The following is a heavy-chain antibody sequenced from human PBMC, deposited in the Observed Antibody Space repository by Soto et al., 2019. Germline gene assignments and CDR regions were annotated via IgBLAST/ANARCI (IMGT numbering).Heavy chain of an antibody. V-gene: IGHV4-34*01. CDR3: ERDPGIVGTTTWFDP. J-gene: IGHJ5*02. CDR2: INHSGGT. D-gene: IGHD1-26*01. Sequence: QVQLQQWGAGLLEPSETLSLTCAVYGGSFSGYYWNWIRQSPGKGLEWIGEINHSGGTNYNPSLKSRVTISVDTSKNQFSRKLRSLTAADTAVYYCERDPGIVGTTTWFDPWGQGTLVTVSS. CDR1: GGSFSGYY.